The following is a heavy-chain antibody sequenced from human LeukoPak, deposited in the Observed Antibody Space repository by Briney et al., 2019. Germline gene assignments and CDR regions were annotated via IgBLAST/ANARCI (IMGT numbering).Heavy chain of an antibody. J-gene: IGHJ4*02. Sequence: GGSLRLSCAASGFTFSSYGMHWVRQAPGKGLEWVAVISYDGSNKYYADSVKGRFTISRDNSKNTLYLQMNSLRAEDTAVYYCARDGYNSASDYWGQGTLVTVSS. V-gene: IGHV3-30*03. CDR2: ISYDGSNK. CDR1: GFTFSSYG. D-gene: IGHD5-24*01. CDR3: ARDGYNSASDY.